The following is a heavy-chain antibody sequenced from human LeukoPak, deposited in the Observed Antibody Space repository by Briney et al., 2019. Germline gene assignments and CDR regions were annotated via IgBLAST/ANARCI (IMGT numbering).Heavy chain of an antibody. J-gene: IGHJ6*03. CDR1: GFTFSSYS. Sequence: GGSLRLSCAASGFTFSSYSMNWVRQAPGKGLEWVSYISSSGSTIYYADSVKGRFTISRDNAKNSLYLQMNSLRAEDTAVYYCARGFHSGYPYYYYYYYMDVRGKGTTVTISS. V-gene: IGHV3-48*04. D-gene: IGHD5-12*01. CDR3: ARGFHSGYPYYYYYYYMDV. CDR2: ISSSGSTI.